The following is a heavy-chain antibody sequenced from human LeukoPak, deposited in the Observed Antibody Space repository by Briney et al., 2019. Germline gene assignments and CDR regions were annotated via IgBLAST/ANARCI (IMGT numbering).Heavy chain of an antibody. CDR2: IYHSGST. V-gene: IGHV4-30-2*01. D-gene: IGHD2-2*01. CDR1: GGSISSGGYY. Sequence: PSETLSLTCNVSGGSISSGGYYWSWIRQPPGKGLEWIGYIYHSGSTYYNPSLKSRVIISVDRSKNQFSLKLSSVTAADTAVYYCARTPCSSYGGYWGQGTLVTVAS. CDR3: ARTPCSSYGGY. J-gene: IGHJ4*02.